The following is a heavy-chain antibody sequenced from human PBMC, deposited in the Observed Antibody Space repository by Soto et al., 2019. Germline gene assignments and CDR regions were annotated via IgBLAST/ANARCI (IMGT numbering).Heavy chain of an antibody. D-gene: IGHD2-2*02. J-gene: IGHJ4*02. V-gene: IGHV4-31*03. CDR1: GGSISSAAYY. CDR3: AREYTYGSNFFDC. Sequence: QVQLQESGPGLVKPSQTLSLTCTVSGGSISSAAYYWSWIRQHPGKGLEWIGYISHSGSTYYNPSLKSRVIISVDTSKNQFSLSLTSVTAPDTAVYYCAREYTYGSNFFDCWGQGALVTVSS. CDR2: ISHSGST.